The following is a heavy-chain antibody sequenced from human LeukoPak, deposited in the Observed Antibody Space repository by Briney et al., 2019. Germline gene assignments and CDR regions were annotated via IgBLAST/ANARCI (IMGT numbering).Heavy chain of an antibody. J-gene: IGHJ4*02. CDR1: GFTFSTNA. V-gene: IGHV3-23*01. Sequence: GGSLRLSCAASGFTFSTNAMSWVRQAPGKGLEWVSTISNSGGSTWYADSVRGRFIISRDNSKNTLYLQMSSLRAEDTAVYYCAQWRYYFDYWGQGTLVTVSA. CDR2: ISNSGGST. CDR3: AQWRYYFDY. D-gene: IGHD2-8*01.